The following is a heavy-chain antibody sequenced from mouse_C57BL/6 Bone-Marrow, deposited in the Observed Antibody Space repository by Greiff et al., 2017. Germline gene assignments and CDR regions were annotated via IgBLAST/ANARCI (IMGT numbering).Heavy chain of an antibody. D-gene: IGHD2-14*01. J-gene: IGHJ3*01. V-gene: IGHV1-59*01. CDR1: GYTFTSYW. CDR3: AREGRRYGTWFAY. CDR2: IDPSDSYT. Sequence: QVQLQQPGAELVRPGTSVKLSCKASGYTFTSYWMHWVKQRPGQGLEWIGVIDPSDSYTNYNQKFKGKATLTVDTSSSTAYMQLSSLTSEDSAVYYCAREGRRYGTWFAYWGQGTLVTVSA.